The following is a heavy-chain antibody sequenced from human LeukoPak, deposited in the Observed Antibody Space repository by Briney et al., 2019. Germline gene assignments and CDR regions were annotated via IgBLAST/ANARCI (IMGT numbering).Heavy chain of an antibody. CDR1: GFTFSSYW. D-gene: IGHD2-15*01. V-gene: IGHV3-7*01. CDR2: IKQDGSEK. J-gene: IGHJ3*02. CDR3: ASNRLPYDAFDI. Sequence: PGGSLRLSCAASGFTFSSYWMSWVRQAPGKGLEWGANIKQDGSEKYYVDSVRGRFTISRDNAKNSLYLQMNSLRAEDTALYYCASNRLPYDAFDIWGQGTMVTVSS.